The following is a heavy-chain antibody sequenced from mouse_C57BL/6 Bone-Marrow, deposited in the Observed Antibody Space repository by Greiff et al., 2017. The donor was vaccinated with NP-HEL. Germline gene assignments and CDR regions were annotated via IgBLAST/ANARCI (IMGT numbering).Heavy chain of an antibody. CDR3: ARAYDGYPYYYAMDY. J-gene: IGHJ4*01. CDR2: INYDGSST. Sequence: EVKLVESEGGLVQPGSSMKLSCTASGFTFSDYYMAWVRQVPEKGLEWVANINYDGSSTYYLDSLKSRFIISRDNAKNILYLQMSSLKSEDTATYYCARAYDGYPYYYAMDYWGQGTSVTVSS. CDR1: GFTFSDYY. V-gene: IGHV5-16*01. D-gene: IGHD2-3*01.